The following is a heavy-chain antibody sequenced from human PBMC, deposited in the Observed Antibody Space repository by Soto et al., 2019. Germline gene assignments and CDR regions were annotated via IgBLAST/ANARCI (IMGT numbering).Heavy chain of an antibody. D-gene: IGHD3-22*01. CDR1: GGSFSGYY. Sequence: PSETLSLTCAVYGGSFSGYYWSWIRQPPGKGLEWIGEINHSGSTNYNPSLKSRVTISVDTSKNQFSLKLSSVTAADTAVYYCARGNYYDSSGYFVYWGQGTLVTVSS. J-gene: IGHJ4*02. CDR2: INHSGST. CDR3: ARGNYYDSSGYFVY. V-gene: IGHV4-34*01.